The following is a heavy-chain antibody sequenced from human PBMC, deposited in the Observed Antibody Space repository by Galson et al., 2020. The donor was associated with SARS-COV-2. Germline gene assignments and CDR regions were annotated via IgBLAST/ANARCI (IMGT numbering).Heavy chain of an antibody. CDR2: IVGANDDT. V-gene: IGHV1-58*02. Sequence: SVKVSCKTSGINFIGSAMQWVRQVRGQRLEWIGWIVGANDDTKYAQKFHGRVTITRDMSTATAYMELNSLTSDDTAMYYCAAIVGATTASYWGQGTLIAVSS. J-gene: IGHJ4*02. D-gene: IGHD1-26*01. CDR3: AAIVGATTASY. CDR1: GINFIGSA.